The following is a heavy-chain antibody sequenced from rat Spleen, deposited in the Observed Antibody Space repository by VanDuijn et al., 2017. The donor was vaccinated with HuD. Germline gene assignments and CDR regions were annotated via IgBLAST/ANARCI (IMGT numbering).Heavy chain of an antibody. CDR3: ARPSYGFPFAY. D-gene: IGHD1-3*01. Sequence: EVQLVESDGGLVQPGRSLKLSCAASGFTFSDFYMAWVRQAPTKGLEWVATISSDGSRTYYRDSVKGRFTISRDNAQSTLYLQMDSLRSEDTATYYCARPSYGFPFAYWGQGTLVTVSS. CDR1: GFTFSDFY. V-gene: IGHV5-7*01. J-gene: IGHJ3*01. CDR2: ISSDGSRT.